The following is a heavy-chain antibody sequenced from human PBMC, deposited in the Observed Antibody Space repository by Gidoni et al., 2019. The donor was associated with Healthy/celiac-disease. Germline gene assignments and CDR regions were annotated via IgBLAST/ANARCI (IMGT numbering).Heavy chain of an antibody. J-gene: IGHJ5*02. Sequence: QLQLQESGPGLVKPSETLSLTCTVSGGSISSSSYYWGWIRQPPGKGLGWIGSIYYSGSTSYNPSLKSRVTISVDTSKNQFSLKLSSVTAADTAVYYCARPSFIVGATGFDPWGQGTLVTVSS. CDR2: IYYSGST. D-gene: IGHD1-26*01. CDR1: GGSISSSSYY. CDR3: ARPSFIVGATGFDP. V-gene: IGHV4-39*01.